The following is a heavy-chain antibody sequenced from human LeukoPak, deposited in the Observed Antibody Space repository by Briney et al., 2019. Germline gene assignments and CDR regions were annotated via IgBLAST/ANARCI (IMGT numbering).Heavy chain of an antibody. D-gene: IGHD1-26*01. V-gene: IGHV3-48*02. CDR3: ARNSESCPDY. CDR2: ISPSSSTI. J-gene: IGHJ4*02. Sequence: GGSLRLSCAASGFTLSSYSMNWVRQAPGKGLEWVSYISPSSSTIYYADSVKGRFTIPRDNAKNTLYLQMNSLRDEDTAVYYCARNSESCPDYWGQGTLVTVSS. CDR1: GFTLSSYS.